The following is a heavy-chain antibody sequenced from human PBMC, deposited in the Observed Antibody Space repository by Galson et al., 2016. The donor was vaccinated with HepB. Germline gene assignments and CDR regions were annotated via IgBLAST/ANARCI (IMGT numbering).Heavy chain of an antibody. CDR1: GGSVSSNS. D-gene: IGHD1-7*01. J-gene: IGHJ3*02. Sequence: ETLSLTCTVSGGSVSSNSWGWVRQPAGKGLEWIGRVYASGSSSYNPSLKSRVIMSVDRSNNRISLKVRSVTAADTAVYYCARERSGTYREDALDIWGQGTMVIVSS. CDR2: VYASGSS. V-gene: IGHV4-4*07. CDR3: ARERSGTYREDALDI.